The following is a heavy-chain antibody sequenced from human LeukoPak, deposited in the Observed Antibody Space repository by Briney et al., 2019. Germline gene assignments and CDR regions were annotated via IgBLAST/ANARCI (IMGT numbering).Heavy chain of an antibody. CDR3: ARGGGLDV. V-gene: IGHV3-7*03. D-gene: IGHD3-16*01. CDR2: INHNGNVN. J-gene: IGHJ6*02. Sequence: GGSLRLSCAASGFTFSSFWMNWARQAPGRGLEWVASINHNGNVNYYVDSVKGRFTISRDNAKNSLYLQMSNLRAEDTAVYFCARGGGLDVWGQGATVTVSS. CDR1: GFTFSSFW.